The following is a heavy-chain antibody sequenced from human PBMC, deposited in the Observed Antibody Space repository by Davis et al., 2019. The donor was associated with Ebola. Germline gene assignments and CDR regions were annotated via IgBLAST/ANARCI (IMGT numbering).Heavy chain of an antibody. Sequence: AASVKVSCKASGYTFTSYYMYWVRQAPGQGLEWMGIINPSGGRTTYAQKFQGRVTMTRDTSTSTVYMELSSLRSEDTAMYYCARGNRGGDILTGCFFDYWGQGTLVTVSS. CDR1: GYTFTSYY. J-gene: IGHJ4*02. D-gene: IGHD3-9*01. CDR2: INPSGGRT. V-gene: IGHV1-46*03. CDR3: ARGNRGGDILTGCFFDY.